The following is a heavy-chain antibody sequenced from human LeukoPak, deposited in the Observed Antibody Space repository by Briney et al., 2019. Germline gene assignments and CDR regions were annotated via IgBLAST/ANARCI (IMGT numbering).Heavy chain of an antibody. CDR1: GFTFSSYA. V-gene: IGHV3-23*01. CDR2: ISGSGGTT. D-gene: IGHD6-19*01. Sequence: LPGGSLRLSCAASGFTFSSYAMSWVRQAPGKGLEWVSSISGSGGTTYYAESVKGRFTISRDNSKNTLYLQMNSLGAEETAVYYCAKGLSSGWNLKGSDYWGQGTLVIVSS. J-gene: IGHJ4*02. CDR3: AKGLSSGWNLKGSDY.